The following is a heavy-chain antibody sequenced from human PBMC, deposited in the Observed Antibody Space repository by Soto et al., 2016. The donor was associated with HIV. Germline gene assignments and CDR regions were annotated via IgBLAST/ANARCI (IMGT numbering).Heavy chain of an antibody. Sequence: QVQLVQSGADVKKPGASVKVSCKASGYTFTNYDINWVRQAPGQGLEWMGWMNPKSANTGYAQKFQDRVTITRDTSISTAYMELTDLRSEDTAVYFCARGRLVGTATPFDLWGQGTLVTVSS. CDR2: MNPKSANT. CDR3: ARGRLVGTATPFDL. J-gene: IGHJ4*02. CDR1: GYTFTNYD. V-gene: IGHV1-8*03. D-gene: IGHD2-15*01.